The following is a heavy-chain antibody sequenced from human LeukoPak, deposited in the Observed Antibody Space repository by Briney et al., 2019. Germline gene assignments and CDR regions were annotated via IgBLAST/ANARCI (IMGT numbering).Heavy chain of an antibody. CDR1: GYSFTSYW. Sequence: GESLKISCKGSGYSFTSYWIGWVRQMPGKGLEWMGIIYPGDSDTRYSPSFQGQVTISADKSISTAYLQWSSLKASDTAMYYCASGGARFLERLNGFDTWGQGTLVTVSP. CDR2: IYPGDSDT. CDR3: ASGGARFLERLNGFDT. J-gene: IGHJ5*02. D-gene: IGHD3-3*01. V-gene: IGHV5-51*01.